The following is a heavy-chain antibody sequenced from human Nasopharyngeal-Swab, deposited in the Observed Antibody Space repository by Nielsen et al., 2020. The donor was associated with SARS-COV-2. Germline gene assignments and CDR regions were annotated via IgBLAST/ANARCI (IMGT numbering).Heavy chain of an antibody. D-gene: IGHD3-10*01. V-gene: IGHV3-15*01. CDR1: GFTFSNAW. CDR2: IKSKTDGGTT. Sequence: GESLKISCAASGFTFSNAWMSWVRQAPGKGLEWVGRIKSKTDGGTTDYAAPVKGRFTIPRDDSKNTLYLQMNSLKTEDTAVYYCTTELMGYYIGWGDYFDYWGQGTLVTVSS. J-gene: IGHJ4*02. CDR3: TTELMGYYIGWGDYFDY.